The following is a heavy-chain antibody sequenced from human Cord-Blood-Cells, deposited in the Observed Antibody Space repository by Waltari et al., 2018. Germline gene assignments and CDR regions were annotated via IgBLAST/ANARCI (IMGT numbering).Heavy chain of an antibody. D-gene: IGHD4-17*01. CDR1: GYTFTSYA. J-gene: IGHJ5*02. Sequence: QVQLVQSGAEVKKPGSSVKVSCKASGYTFTSYAMHWVRQAPGQRLEWMGWLNAGNGNTKYSQKCHGRVTIPSDISASTAYRELSRLRSEDTAVYYCARTTRRPGDYWVDPWGQGTQVTVS. CDR3: ARTTRRPGDYWVDP. CDR2: LNAGNGNT. V-gene: IGHV1-3*01.